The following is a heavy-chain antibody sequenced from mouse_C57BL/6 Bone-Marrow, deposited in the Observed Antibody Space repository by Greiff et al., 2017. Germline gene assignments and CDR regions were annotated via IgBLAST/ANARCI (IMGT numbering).Heavy chain of an antibody. V-gene: IGHV5-12*01. CDR1: GFTFSDYY. J-gene: IGHJ4*01. Sequence: EVQLVESGGGLVQPGGSLKLSCAASGFTFSDYYMYWVRQTPEKRLEWVAYISNGGGSTYYPDTVKGRFTISRDKAKNTLYLQMSRLKSDDTAMYYCARQGYSNLYYAMDYWGQGTSVTVSS. CDR2: ISNGGGST. D-gene: IGHD2-5*01. CDR3: ARQGYSNLYYAMDY.